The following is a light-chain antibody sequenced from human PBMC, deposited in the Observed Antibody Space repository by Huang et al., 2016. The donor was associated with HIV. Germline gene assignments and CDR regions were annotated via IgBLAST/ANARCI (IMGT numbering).Light chain of an antibody. CDR2: DAS. CDR3: QQYNNWPPEIT. Sequence: EIVMTQSPATLSVSPGKRATLSCRASHSVSSNLAWYQQKPGQAPRLLIYDASTRANGIPARFSGSGSGTEFTLTISSLQSEDFAVYYCQQYNNWPPEITFGQGTRLEIK. J-gene: IGKJ5*01. V-gene: IGKV3-15*01. CDR1: HSVSSN.